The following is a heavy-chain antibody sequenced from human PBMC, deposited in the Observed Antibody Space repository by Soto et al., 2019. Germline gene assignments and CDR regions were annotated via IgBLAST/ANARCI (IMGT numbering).Heavy chain of an antibody. CDR3: ARVRGTTMVRGVIFGMDV. CDR2: ISAYNGNT. V-gene: IGHV1-18*01. Sequence: QVQLVQSGAEVKKPGASVKVSCKASGYTFTSYGISWVRQAPGQGLEWMGWISAYNGNTNYAQKLQGRVTMTTDTSTSTAYMELRSLRSDDTAVYYGARVRGTTMVRGVIFGMDVWGQGTTVTVSS. CDR1: GYTFTSYG. D-gene: IGHD3-10*01. J-gene: IGHJ6*02.